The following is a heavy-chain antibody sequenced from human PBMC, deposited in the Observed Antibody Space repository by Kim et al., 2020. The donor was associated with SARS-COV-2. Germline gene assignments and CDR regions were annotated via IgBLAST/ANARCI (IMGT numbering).Heavy chain of an antibody. CDR3: ARDRLEQWLVSYYYYYMDV. D-gene: IGHD6-19*01. V-gene: IGHV3-11*01. CDR1: GFTFSDYY. J-gene: IGHJ6*03. CDR2: ISSSGSTI. Sequence: GGSLRLSCAASGFTFSDYYMSWIRQAPGKGLEWVSYISSSGSTIYYADSVKGRFTISRDNAKNSLYLQMNSLRAEDTAVYYCARDRLEQWLVSYYYYYMDVWGKGTTVTVSS.